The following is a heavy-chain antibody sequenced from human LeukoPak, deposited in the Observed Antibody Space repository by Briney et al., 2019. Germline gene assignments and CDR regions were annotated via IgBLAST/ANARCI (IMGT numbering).Heavy chain of an antibody. CDR2: ISYDGSNK. CDR1: GFTFSSYW. CDR3: AKGSHYDSSGYSSFDY. J-gene: IGHJ4*02. V-gene: IGHV3-30*18. D-gene: IGHD3-22*01. Sequence: GGSLRLSCAASGFTFSSYWMSWVRQAPGKGLEWVAFISYDGSNKYYADSVKGRFTISRDNSKNTLYLQMNRLRAEDTAVYYCAKGSHYDSSGYSSFDYWGQGTLVTVSS.